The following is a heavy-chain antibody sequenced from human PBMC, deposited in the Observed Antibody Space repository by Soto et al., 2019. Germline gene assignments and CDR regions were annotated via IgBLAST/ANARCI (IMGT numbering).Heavy chain of an antibody. Sequence: EVQLMESGGGLVQSGESLRLSCAASGFTFSYYWMHWVRQAPGKGLVWVSRIHSDGSSTTYADSVKGRFTISRDNARNTLYLQMNSLRAEDTAVYYCARGDRGAFDLWGQGTVVTVSS. CDR1: GFTFSYYW. V-gene: IGHV3-74*01. J-gene: IGHJ3*01. CDR2: IHSDGSST. D-gene: IGHD1-26*01. CDR3: ARGDRGAFDL.